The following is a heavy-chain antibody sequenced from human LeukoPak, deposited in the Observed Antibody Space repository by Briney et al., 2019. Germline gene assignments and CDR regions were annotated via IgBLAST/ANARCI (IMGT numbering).Heavy chain of an antibody. Sequence: SETLSLTCAVSGYSISSSNYWGWIRQPPGKGLEWIGHIYYSGSIYYNPSLKSRVTMSVDTFKNQFSLKLSSVTAVDTAVYYCARKATTGPTKAAFDIWGQGTMVTVSS. J-gene: IGHJ3*02. CDR1: GYSISSSNY. CDR2: IYYSGSI. CDR3: ARKATTGPTKAAFDI. D-gene: IGHD4-17*01. V-gene: IGHV4-28*05.